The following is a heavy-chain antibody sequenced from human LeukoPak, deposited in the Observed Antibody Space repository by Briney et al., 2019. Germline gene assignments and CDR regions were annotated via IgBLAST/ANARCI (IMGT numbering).Heavy chain of an antibody. Sequence: SETLSLTCAVSGGSISSGGYSWSWIRQPPGKGLEWIGYIYHSGSTNYNPSLKSRVTISVDTSKNQFSLKLSSVTAADTAVYYCARHRDGYSNQAFDYWGQGTLVTVSS. D-gene: IGHD5-24*01. CDR3: ARHRDGYSNQAFDY. J-gene: IGHJ4*02. V-gene: IGHV4-30-2*02. CDR1: GGSISSGGYS. CDR2: IYHSGST.